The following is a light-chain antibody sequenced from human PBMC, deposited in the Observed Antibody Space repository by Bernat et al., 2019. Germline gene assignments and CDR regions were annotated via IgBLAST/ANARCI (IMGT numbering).Light chain of an antibody. CDR2: RNN. J-gene: IGLJ3*02. CDR3: SAWAASLSAWV. V-gene: IGLV10-54*01. CDR1: IDNVGYQG. Sequence: QAVLTQPPSMSKGLRQTATLTCTGNIDNVGYQGAAWLQQHQGHPPKLLSYRNNLRPSGISERFSVARSGNTASLTIPGLQPEDEADYYCSAWAASLSAWVFGGGTKLTVL.